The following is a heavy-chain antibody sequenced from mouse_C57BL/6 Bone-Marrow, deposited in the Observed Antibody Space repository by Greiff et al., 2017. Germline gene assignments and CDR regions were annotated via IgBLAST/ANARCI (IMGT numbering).Heavy chain of an antibody. Sequence: QVQLKESGAELVKPGASVKISCKASGYAFSSYWMNWVKQRPGKGLEWIGQIYPGDGDTNYNGKFKGKATLTADKSSSTAYMQLSSLTSEDSAVYFCARFRYGSEENWYFDVWGTGTTVTVSS. D-gene: IGHD1-1*01. CDR1: GYAFSSYW. CDR3: ARFRYGSEENWYFDV. J-gene: IGHJ1*03. CDR2: IYPGDGDT. V-gene: IGHV1-80*01.